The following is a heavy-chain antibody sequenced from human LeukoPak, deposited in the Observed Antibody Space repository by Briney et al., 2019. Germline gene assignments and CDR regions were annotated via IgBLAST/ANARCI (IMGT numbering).Heavy chain of an antibody. V-gene: IGHV5-51*01. CDR3: ARRYCSSTSCYRNWFDP. CDR1: GYSFTSYW. J-gene: IGHJ5*02. D-gene: IGHD2-2*02. CDR2: IYPGDSDT. Sequence: GEPLKISCKGSGYSFTSYWIGWVRQMPGKGLEWMGIIYPGDSDTRYSPSFQGQVTISADKSISTAYLQWSSLKASDTAMYYCARRYCSSTSCYRNWFDPWGQGTLVTVSS.